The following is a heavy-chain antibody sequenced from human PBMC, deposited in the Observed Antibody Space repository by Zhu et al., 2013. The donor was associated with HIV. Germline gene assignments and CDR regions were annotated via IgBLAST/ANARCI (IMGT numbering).Heavy chain of an antibody. V-gene: IGHV1-8*03. CDR2: MNPNSGNT. J-gene: IGHJ6*03. Sequence: QVQLVQSGAEVKKPGASVKVSCKASGYTFTSYDINWVRQATGQGLEWMGWMNPNSGNTGYAQKFQGRVTITRNTSISTAYMELSSLRSEDTAVYYCARRAGIWPYYYYYYYMDVWGKGTTVTVSS. CDR3: ARRAGIWPYYYYYYYMDV. CDR1: GYTFTSYD.